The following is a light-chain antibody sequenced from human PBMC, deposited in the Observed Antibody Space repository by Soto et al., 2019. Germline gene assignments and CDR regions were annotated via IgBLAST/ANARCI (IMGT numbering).Light chain of an antibody. CDR2: GNS. CDR1: SSNIGAGYD. J-gene: IGLJ2*01. Sequence: QSVLTQPPSVSGAPGQRVTISCTGSSSNIGAGYDVHWYQQLPGTAPKLLIYGNSNRPSGVPDRFSGPKSGTSASLAITGLQAEDEADYYCQSYDSSLSGRGVFGGGTK. V-gene: IGLV1-40*01. CDR3: QSYDSSLSGRGV.